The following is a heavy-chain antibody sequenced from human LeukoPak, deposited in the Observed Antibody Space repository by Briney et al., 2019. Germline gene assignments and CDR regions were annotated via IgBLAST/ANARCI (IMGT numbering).Heavy chain of an antibody. D-gene: IGHD4-11*01. V-gene: IGHV5-10-1*01. CDR3: ARRPATDYLFDN. CDR1: GYSFTSYW. CDR2: IDPSDSYT. J-gene: IGHJ4*02. Sequence: GESLSTSCQRSGYSFTSYWISWVRHVQGKGLELMRSIDPSDSYTKYNPSLKGHVSLSADKSINTAHPQWSSLKASDTAIYYCARRPATDYLFDNWGQGTLVSVSS.